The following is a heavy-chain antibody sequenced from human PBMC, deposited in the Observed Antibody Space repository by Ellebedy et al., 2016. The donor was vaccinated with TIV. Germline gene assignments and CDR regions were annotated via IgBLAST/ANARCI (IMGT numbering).Heavy chain of an antibody. CDR2: ITYSGST. V-gene: IGHV4-59*12. CDR1: GASISSYY. D-gene: IGHD2-21*02. CDR3: ARGGDSGSWFDP. Sequence: MPSETLSLTCTVSGASISSYYWSWIRQPPGKGLEWIGYITYSGSTNYNPSLKSRVPVSVDTSKNQFPLQLNSVTPEDTAVYYCARGGDSGSWFDPWGQGTLVTVSS. J-gene: IGHJ5*02.